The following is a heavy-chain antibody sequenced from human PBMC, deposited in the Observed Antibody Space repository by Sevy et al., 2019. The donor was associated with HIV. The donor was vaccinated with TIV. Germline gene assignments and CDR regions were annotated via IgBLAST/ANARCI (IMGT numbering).Heavy chain of an antibody. CDR1: GFSFDSYG. J-gene: IGHJ6*03. D-gene: IGHD3-22*01. CDR3: AKGGGGHYDPDEIAYYFYYYNMDV. CDR2: ISGSGTRT. V-gene: IGHV3-23*01. Sequence: GGSLRLSCAVSGFSFDSYGMTWVRQAPGKGLEWVSAISGSGTRTYYADSVKGRFIISRDNSKNTLDLQMNSLRAEETGIYCCAKGGGGHYDPDEIAYYFYYYNMDVWGKGTTVTVSS.